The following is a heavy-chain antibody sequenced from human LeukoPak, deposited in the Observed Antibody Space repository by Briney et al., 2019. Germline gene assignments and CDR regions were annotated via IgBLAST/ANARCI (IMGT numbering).Heavy chain of an antibody. CDR1: GGSISSSSYY. CDR3: ARLGRITIFAVVNPFDY. V-gene: IGHV4-39*01. CDR2: IYYSGST. D-gene: IGHD3-3*01. Sequence: RASETLSLTCTVSGGSISSSSYYWGWIRQPPGKGLEWIGSIYYSGSTYYNQSLKSRVTISVDTSKHQFSLKLSSVTAADTAVYYCARLGRITIFAVVNPFDYWGQGTLVTVSS. J-gene: IGHJ4*02.